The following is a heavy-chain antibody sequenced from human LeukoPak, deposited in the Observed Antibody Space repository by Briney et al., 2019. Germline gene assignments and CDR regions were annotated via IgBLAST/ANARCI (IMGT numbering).Heavy chain of an antibody. CDR1: GGSISSNSYY. CDR2: IYYSGST. CDR3: ARTTEAHSWRTRYYDYYMDV. D-gene: IGHD6-13*01. V-gene: IGHV4-39*01. Sequence: SETLSLTCTVSGGSISSNSYYWGWIRQPPGKGLEWIESIYYSGSTYYNPSLKSRVTISVDTSKNQFSLKLTSVTAADTAVYYCARTTEAHSWRTRYYDYYMDVWGKGTTVTVSS. J-gene: IGHJ6*03.